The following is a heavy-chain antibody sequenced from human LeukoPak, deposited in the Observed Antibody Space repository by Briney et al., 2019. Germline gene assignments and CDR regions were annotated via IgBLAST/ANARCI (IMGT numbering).Heavy chain of an antibody. CDR2: IWYDGSNK. J-gene: IGHJ4*02. CDR1: GFTFSSYG. CDR3: ATFGGSSSSDYFDY. V-gene: IGHV3-33*01. Sequence: GGSLRLSCAASGFTFSSYGMHWVRQAPGKGLEWVADIWYDGSNKYYADSVKGRFTISRDNSKNTLYLQMNSLRAEDTAVYYCATFGGSSSSDYFDYWGQGTLVTVSS. D-gene: IGHD6-6*01.